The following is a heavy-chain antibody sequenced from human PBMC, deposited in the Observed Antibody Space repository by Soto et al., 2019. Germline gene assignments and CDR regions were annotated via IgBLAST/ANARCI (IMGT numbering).Heavy chain of an antibody. CDR2: IIPIFGTA. CDR1: GGTFSSYA. V-gene: IGHV1-69*13. CDR3: ARDEYCSSTSCYTSYGSYYSGMDV. D-gene: IGHD2-2*02. Sequence: ASVKVSCKASGGTFSSYAISWVRQAPGQGLEWMGGIIPIFGTANYAQKFQGRVTITADESTSTAYMELSSLRSEDTAVYYCARDEYCSSTSCYTSYGSYYSGMDVRAQRTTVT. J-gene: IGHJ6*02.